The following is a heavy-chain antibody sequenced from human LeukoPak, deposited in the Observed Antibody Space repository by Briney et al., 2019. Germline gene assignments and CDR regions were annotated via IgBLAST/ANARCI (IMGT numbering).Heavy chain of an antibody. J-gene: IGHJ4*02. D-gene: IGHD1/OR15-1a*01. Sequence: GGSLRLSCAASGFTFSAHCMSWIRQAPGKGLEWVSYISIDGNTIYYADSVKGRFTISRDNAKNSLYLQMSSLRAEDTAVYYCARAGRGSWYGEQPLFDYWGQGTLVTVSS. V-gene: IGHV3-11*04. CDR3: ARAGRGSWYGEQPLFDY. CDR2: ISIDGNTI. CDR1: GFTFSAHC.